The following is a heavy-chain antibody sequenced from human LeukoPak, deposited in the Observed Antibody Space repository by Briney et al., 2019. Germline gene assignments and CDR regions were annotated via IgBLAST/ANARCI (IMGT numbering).Heavy chain of an antibody. CDR1: GGSISSYY. D-gene: IGHD4-17*01. V-gene: IGHV4-59*01. CDR3: ARDRNYGDYVWAFDI. Sequence: PSETLSLACTVSGGSISSYYWSWIRQPPGKGLEWIGYIYYSGSTNYNPSLKSRVTISVDTSKNQFSLKLSSVTAADTAVYYCARDRNYGDYVWAFDIWGQGTMVTVSS. J-gene: IGHJ3*02. CDR2: IYYSGST.